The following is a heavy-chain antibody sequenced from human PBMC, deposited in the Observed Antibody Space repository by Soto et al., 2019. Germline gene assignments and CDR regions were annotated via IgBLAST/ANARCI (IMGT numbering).Heavy chain of an antibody. Sequence: QIPLKESGHPLVQLKQNLTLTCTFSGFSLSTSGVGVGWFRQPSVKALEWLALIYWDDDKRYSPSLKSRLTLTNDTSNNQVVRTRSNIDPVDTSTYYCAHRGGDGYTYFDYWCQGTLVTVSS. D-gene: IGHD5-12*01. CDR3: AHRGGDGYTYFDY. CDR2: IYWDDDK. V-gene: IGHV2-5*02. CDR1: GFSLSTSGVG. J-gene: IGHJ4*02.